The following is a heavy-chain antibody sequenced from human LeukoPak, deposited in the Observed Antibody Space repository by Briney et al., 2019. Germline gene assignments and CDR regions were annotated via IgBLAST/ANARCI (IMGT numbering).Heavy chain of an antibody. CDR1: GFTFGDYG. J-gene: IGHJ4*02. D-gene: IGHD3-10*01. CDR3: AGSFGELTFFDY. V-gene: IGHV3-49*04. Sequence: PGGSLRLSWTTSGFTFGDYGLIWVRQAPGKGLEWVGFIRSKTYGGTTEYAASVKGRFTISRDDSKSIAYLQMNSLKTEDTAVYYCAGSFGELTFFDYWGQGTLVTVSS. CDR2: IRSKTYGGTT.